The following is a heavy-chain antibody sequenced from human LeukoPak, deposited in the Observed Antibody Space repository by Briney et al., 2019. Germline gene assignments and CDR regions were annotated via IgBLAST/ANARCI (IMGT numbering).Heavy chain of an antibody. J-gene: IGHJ4*02. Sequence: NPGGSLRLSCAASGFTFSSYGMHWVRQPPGKGREWIGEINHRGSTNYNPSLKSRVTISVDTSKNQFSLKLSSVTAADTAVYYCARGLDNWNVYIFDNWGLGTLVTVSS. CDR2: INHRGST. CDR3: ARGLDNWNVYIFDN. CDR1: GFTFSSYG. D-gene: IGHD1-20*01. V-gene: IGHV4-34*01.